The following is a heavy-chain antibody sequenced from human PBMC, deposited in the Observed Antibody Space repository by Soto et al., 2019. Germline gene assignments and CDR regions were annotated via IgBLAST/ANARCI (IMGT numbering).Heavy chain of an antibody. CDR1: GGSFSGYY. V-gene: IGHV4-34*01. J-gene: IGHJ4*02. CDR3: ARGSGRNFDY. Sequence: QVQLQQWGAGLLKPSETLSLTCAVYGGSFSGYYWNWIRQPPGKGLEWIGEINHSGSTNYNPSLKRRDTLSVDTYMNQFSLRLSSVTAAVTAVYYCARGSGRNFDYWGQGTLVTVSS. CDR2: INHSGST.